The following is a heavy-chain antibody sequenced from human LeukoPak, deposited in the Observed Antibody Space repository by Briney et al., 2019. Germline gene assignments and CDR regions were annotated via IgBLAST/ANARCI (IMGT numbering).Heavy chain of an antibody. J-gene: IGHJ6*03. CDR1: GFTFGDYA. V-gene: IGHV3-49*04. D-gene: IGHD6-13*01. CDR2: IRSKAYGGTT. CDR3: TRDGQQLATLYYYYYMDV. Sequence: GVLRLSCTASGFTFGDYAMSWVRQAPGKGVEWVGLIRSKAYGGTTEYAASVKGRFTISRDDSKSIAYLQMNSLKTEDTAVYYCTRDGQQLATLYYYYYMDVWGKGTTVTVSS.